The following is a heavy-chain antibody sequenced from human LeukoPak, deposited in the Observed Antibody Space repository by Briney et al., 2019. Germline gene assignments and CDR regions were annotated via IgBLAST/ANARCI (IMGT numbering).Heavy chain of an antibody. CDR2: INHSGST. J-gene: IGHJ4*02. D-gene: IGHD3-22*01. V-gene: IGHV4-34*01. CDR1: GGSFSGYY. Sequence: SETLSLTCAVYGGSFSGYYWSWIRQPPGKGLEWIGEINHSGSTNYNPSLKSRVTISVDTSKNQFSLKLSSVTAADTAVYYCARRGGRNYYDSSGYNFDYWGQGTLVTVSS. CDR3: ARRGGRNYYDSSGYNFDY.